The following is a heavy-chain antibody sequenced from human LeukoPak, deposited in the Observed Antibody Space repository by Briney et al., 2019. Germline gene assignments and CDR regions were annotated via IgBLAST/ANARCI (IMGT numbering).Heavy chain of an antibody. Sequence: SETLSLTCTVSGGSISSSSYYWGGIRQPAGKGLGWISSIYYSGSTYYNPSLKSRVTISVDTSKNQFSLKLSSVTAADTAVYYCARDPITIFGVVIDNWFDPGGQGTLVTVSS. V-gene: IGHV4-39*07. CDR3: ARDPITIFGVVIDNWFDP. D-gene: IGHD3-3*01. CDR2: IYYSGST. J-gene: IGHJ5*02. CDR1: GGSISSSSYY.